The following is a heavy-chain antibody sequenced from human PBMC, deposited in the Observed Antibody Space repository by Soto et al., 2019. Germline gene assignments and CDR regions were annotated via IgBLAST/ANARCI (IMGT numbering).Heavy chain of an antibody. D-gene: IGHD1-7*01. CDR3: AKDRRAGGNYGFYSDF. Sequence: GSRRLSCAASGFAFRRYGMTWVRQAPGKGLEWVSFSSATGAGTYYADSVKGRFTISRDNSKNTLYLQMTSLRADDTAVYYCAKDRRAGGNYGFYSDFWGQGALVTVSS. V-gene: IGHV3-23*01. CDR1: GFAFRRYG. J-gene: IGHJ4*02. CDR2: SSATGAGT.